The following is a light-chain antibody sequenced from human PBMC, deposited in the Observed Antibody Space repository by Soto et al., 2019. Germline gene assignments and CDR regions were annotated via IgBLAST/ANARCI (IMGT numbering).Light chain of an antibody. Sequence: QSVLTQPPSASGSPGQSVTISCTGTSSDVGSYNRVSWYQQPPGTAPKLMIYEVSNRPSGVPDRFSGSKSGNTASLTISGLQAEDEADYYCSSYTSSSTYVFGTGTKVTVL. CDR1: SSDVGSYNR. J-gene: IGLJ1*01. V-gene: IGLV2-18*02. CDR2: EVS. CDR3: SSYTSSSTYV.